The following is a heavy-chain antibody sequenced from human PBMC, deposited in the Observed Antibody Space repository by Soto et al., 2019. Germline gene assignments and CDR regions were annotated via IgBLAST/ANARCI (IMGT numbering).Heavy chain of an antibody. Sequence: QVQLVESGGGVVQPGRSLRLSCAASGFTFSSYGMHWVRQAPGKGLEWVAVIWYDGSNKYYADSVKGRFTISRDNSKNTLYLQMNSLRAEDTAVYYCARDVILQRYSSGWCDYWGQGTLVTVSS. CDR3: ARDVILQRYSSGWCDY. CDR2: IWYDGSNK. J-gene: IGHJ4*02. D-gene: IGHD6-19*01. V-gene: IGHV3-33*01. CDR1: GFTFSSYG.